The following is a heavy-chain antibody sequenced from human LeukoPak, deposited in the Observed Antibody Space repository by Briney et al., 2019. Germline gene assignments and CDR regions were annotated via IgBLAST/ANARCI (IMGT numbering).Heavy chain of an antibody. Sequence: ASVKVSCKASGYTFTSYDINWVRQATGQGLEWMGWMNPNSGNTGYAQKFQGRVTMTRNTSISTAYMELNSLRAEDTAVYYCARDLPFKYGDANFDYWGQGTLVTASS. CDR1: GYTFTSYD. V-gene: IGHV1-8*01. CDR3: ARDLPFKYGDANFDY. CDR2: MNPNSGNT. D-gene: IGHD4-17*01. J-gene: IGHJ4*02.